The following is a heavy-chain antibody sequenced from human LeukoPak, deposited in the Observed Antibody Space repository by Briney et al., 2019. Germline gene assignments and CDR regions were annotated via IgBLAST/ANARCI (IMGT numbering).Heavy chain of an antibody. CDR3: ARARYSIAADLFDWFDP. CDR1: GGSISSGGYY. D-gene: IGHD6-6*01. CDR2: IYYSGST. J-gene: IGHJ5*02. V-gene: IGHV4-31*03. Sequence: SETLSLTCTVSGGSISSGGYYWSWIRQHPGKGLEWIGYIYYSGSTYYNPSLKSRVTISVDTSKNQFSLKLSSVTAADTAVYYRARARYSIAADLFDWFDPWGQGTLVTVSS.